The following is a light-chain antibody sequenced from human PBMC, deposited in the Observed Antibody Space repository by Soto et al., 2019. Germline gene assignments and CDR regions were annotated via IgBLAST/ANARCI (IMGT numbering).Light chain of an antibody. CDR2: GAS. CDR3: QQYNNWPRIT. CDR1: QNVNRN. J-gene: IGKJ5*01. V-gene: IGKV3-15*01. Sequence: EVMMTQSPATLSLSPGETATLSCRASQNVNRNLAWFQQKPGQAPRLLIHGASTRATGIPARFSGSGSGTEFTLTISSLQSGDFAVYYCQQYNNWPRITFGQGTRLEIK.